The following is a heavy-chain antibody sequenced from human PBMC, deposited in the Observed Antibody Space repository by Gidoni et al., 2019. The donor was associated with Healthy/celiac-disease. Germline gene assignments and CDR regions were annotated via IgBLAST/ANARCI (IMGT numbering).Heavy chain of an antibody. CDR3: ARAGGGIAVAVCRFDP. CDR1: GYTFTSYY. Sequence: QVQLVQSGAEVKKPGASVTVSCKESGYTFTSYYMHWGRQAPGQGLEWMGIITPSGGSTSYAQKFQGSVTMTRDTSTSTVYRELSSLRSEDTAVYYCARAGGGIAVAVCRFDPWGQGTLVTVSS. D-gene: IGHD6-19*01. J-gene: IGHJ5*02. V-gene: IGHV1-46*01. CDR2: ITPSGGST.